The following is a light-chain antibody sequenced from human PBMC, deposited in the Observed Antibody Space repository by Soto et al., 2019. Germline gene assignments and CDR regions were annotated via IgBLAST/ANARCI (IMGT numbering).Light chain of an antibody. CDR3: LLFNTYPQA. J-gene: IGKJ4*01. V-gene: IGKV1-13*02. CDR1: QGIGSA. CDR2: DAS. Sequence: AIQLTQSQSSLFAFIGDRATITCRARQGIGSALAWYQQAPGKPPKLLIFDASTLENGVPSRFSGGGSGTDFTLTISSLQPEDFATYYCLLFNTYPQAFGGGTKVEIK.